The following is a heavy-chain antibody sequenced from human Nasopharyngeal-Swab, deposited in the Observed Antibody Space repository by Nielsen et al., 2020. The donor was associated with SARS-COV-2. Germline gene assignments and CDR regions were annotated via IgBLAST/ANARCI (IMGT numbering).Heavy chain of an antibody. CDR2: IYYSGSA. Sequence: SETLSLICTVSGGSISSSSYYWGWIRQPPGKGLEWIGSIYYSGSAYYNPSLKSRVTISVDTSKNQFSLKLSSVTAADTAVYYCARGVYLGYFDYWGQGTLVTVSS. D-gene: IGHD7-27*01. V-gene: IGHV4-39*01. J-gene: IGHJ4*02. CDR1: GGSISSSSYY. CDR3: ARGVYLGYFDY.